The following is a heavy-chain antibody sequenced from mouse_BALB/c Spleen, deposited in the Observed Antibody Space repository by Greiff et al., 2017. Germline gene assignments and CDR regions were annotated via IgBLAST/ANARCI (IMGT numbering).Heavy chain of an antibody. CDR1: GYSFTSYT. CDR2: INPSSGYT. CDR3: AYVGYYAVDY. Sequence: QVQLKESGAELARPGASVKMSCKASGYSFTSYTMHWVKQRPGQGLEWIGYINPSSGYTNYNQKFKDKATLTADKSSSTAYMQLSSLTSEDSAVYYCAYVGYYAVDYWGQGTSVTVSS. V-gene: IGHV1-4*01. D-gene: IGHD1-1*02. J-gene: IGHJ4*01.